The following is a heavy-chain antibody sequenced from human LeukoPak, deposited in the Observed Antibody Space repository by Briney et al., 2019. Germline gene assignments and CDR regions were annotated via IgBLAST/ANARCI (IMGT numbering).Heavy chain of an antibody. CDR3: ARDSRDYYDSSGYYI. V-gene: IGHV1-8*01. Sequence: ASVKVSCKASGYTFTSYDINWVRQATGQGLEWMGWMNPNSGNTGYAQKFQGRVTMTRNTSISTAYMELSSLRSEDTAVYYCARDSRDYYDSSGYYIWGQGTLVTVSS. CDR2: MNPNSGNT. D-gene: IGHD3-22*01. CDR1: GYTFTSYD. J-gene: IGHJ4*02.